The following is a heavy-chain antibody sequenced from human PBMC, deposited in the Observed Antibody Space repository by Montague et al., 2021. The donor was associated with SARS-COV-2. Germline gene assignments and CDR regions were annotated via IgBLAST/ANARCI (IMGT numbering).Heavy chain of an antibody. V-gene: IGHV4-39*07. Sequence: SETLSLTCTVSGGSISSSTYYWGWIRQPPGKGLEWIASIYYSGSTYFNPSLKSRVAISIDTSKYQFSLKLSSVTAADTAVYYCARRPYYYDSSGQFDPWGQGVLVTVSS. CDR1: GGSISSSTYY. D-gene: IGHD3-22*01. CDR3: ARRPYYYDSSGQFDP. J-gene: IGHJ5*02. CDR2: IYYSGST.